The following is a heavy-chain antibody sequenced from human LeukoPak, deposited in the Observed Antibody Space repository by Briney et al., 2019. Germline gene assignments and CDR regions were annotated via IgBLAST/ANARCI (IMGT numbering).Heavy chain of an antibody. J-gene: IGHJ4*02. CDR1: GDSINSGPYY. CDR2: IYSGGRT. V-gene: IGHV4-61*02. D-gene: IGHD3-22*01. CDR3: AREGSIYYSDSSGYLGY. Sequence: SQTLSLTCTVSGDSINSGPYYWSWIRQPAGKGLEWIGRIYSGGRTNYNPSLKSRVTISVDTSKNQFSLILSSVTAADTAVYYCAREGSIYYSDSSGYLGYWGQGTLVTVSS.